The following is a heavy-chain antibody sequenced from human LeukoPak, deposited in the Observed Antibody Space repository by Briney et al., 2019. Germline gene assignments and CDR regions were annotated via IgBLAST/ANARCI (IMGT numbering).Heavy chain of an antibody. D-gene: IGHD2-21*02. Sequence: SETLSLTCTVSGGSISSGDYYWSWIRQPPETGLEWIGYIYYSGSTYYNPSLKGRVTISVDTSKNQFSLKLSSVTAADTAVYYCARVPHIVVVTAPHAFDIWGQGTMVTVSS. CDR1: GGSISSGDYY. CDR2: IYYSGST. J-gene: IGHJ3*02. V-gene: IGHV4-30-4*01. CDR3: ARVPHIVVVTAPHAFDI.